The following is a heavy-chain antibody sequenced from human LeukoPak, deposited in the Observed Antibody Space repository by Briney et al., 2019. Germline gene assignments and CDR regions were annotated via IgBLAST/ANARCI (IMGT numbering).Heavy chain of an antibody. CDR3: ARGVNDYGDRRTLDY. J-gene: IGHJ4*02. D-gene: IGHD4-17*01. V-gene: IGHV4-39*07. CDR1: GGSISSSSYY. CDR2: IYYSGST. Sequence: SETLSLTCTVSGGSISSSSYYWGWIRQPPGKGLEWIGSIYYSGSTYYNPSLKSRVTISVDTSKNQFSLKLSSVTAADTAVYYCARGVNDYGDRRTLDYWGQGTLVTVSS.